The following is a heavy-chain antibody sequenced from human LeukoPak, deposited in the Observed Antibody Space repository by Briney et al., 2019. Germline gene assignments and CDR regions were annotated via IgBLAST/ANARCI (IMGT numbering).Heavy chain of an antibody. Sequence: SETLSLTCTVSGGSISSSSYSWGWLRQPPGKELEGIGSIYYSGSTYYNPSLKSRVTISVDTSKNQFSLKLSSVTAADTAVYYCARHLTSGYCSSTSCSPAYGSGSYLDYWGQGTLVTVSS. V-gene: IGHV4-39*01. J-gene: IGHJ4*02. D-gene: IGHD2-2*01. CDR1: GGSISSSSYS. CDR2: IYYSGST. CDR3: ARHLTSGYCSSTSCSPAYGSGSYLDY.